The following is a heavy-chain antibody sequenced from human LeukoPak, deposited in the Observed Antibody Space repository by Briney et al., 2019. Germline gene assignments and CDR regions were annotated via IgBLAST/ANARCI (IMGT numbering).Heavy chain of an antibody. CDR1: GGSFSGYY. V-gene: IGHV4-34*01. J-gene: IGHJ4*02. Sequence: TSETLSLTCAVYGGSFSGYYWSWIRQPPGKGLEWIGEINHSGSTNYNPSLKSRVTISVDTSKNQFSLKLSSVTAADTAVYYCARMLIAVAGHFDYWGQGTLVTVSS. CDR2: INHSGST. CDR3: ARMLIAVAGHFDY. D-gene: IGHD6-19*01.